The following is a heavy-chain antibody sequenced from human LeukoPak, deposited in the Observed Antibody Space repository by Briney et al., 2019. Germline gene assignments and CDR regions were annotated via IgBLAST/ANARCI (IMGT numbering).Heavy chain of an antibody. CDR3: ARGTAAIVY. CDR1: GFTFSNYW. J-gene: IGHJ4*02. CDR2: IKQDGSEK. D-gene: IGHD5-18*01. V-gene: IGHV3-7*01. Sequence: GGCLRLSCAASGFTFSNYWMSWVRQAPGKGLEWVANIKQDGSEKHYVDSVKGRFTISRDNAKNSLFLQMNSLRAEDTAVYYCARGTAAIVYWGQGTLVTAS.